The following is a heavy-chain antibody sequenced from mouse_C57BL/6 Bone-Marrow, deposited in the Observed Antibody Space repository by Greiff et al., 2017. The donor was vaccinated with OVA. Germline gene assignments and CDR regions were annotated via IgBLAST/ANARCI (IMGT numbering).Heavy chain of an antibody. Sequence: VQLQQSGAELARPGASVKLSCKASGYTFTSYGISWVKQRTGQGLEWIGEIYPRSGNTYYNEKFKGKATLTADKSSSTAYMELRSLTSEDSAVYFGARNYYGSSYGFAYWGQGTLVTVSA. D-gene: IGHD1-1*01. CDR3: ARNYYGSSYGFAY. V-gene: IGHV1-81*01. CDR2: IYPRSGNT. CDR1: GYTFTSYG. J-gene: IGHJ3*01.